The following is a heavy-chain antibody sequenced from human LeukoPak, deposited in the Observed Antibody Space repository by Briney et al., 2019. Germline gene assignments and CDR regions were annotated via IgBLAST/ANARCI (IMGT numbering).Heavy chain of an antibody. D-gene: IGHD6-13*01. V-gene: IGHV3-7*01. Sequence: GGSLRLSCAASGFTFSSYWMSWVRQAPGKGLEWVANIKQGGSGKYYVDSVKGRFAISRNNAKNSMYLQMNSLRAEDTAVYYCARVQKPHSSSWYGVWVFDYWGQGTLVTVSS. CDR2: IKQGGSGK. CDR3: ARVQKPHSSSWYGVWVFDY. CDR1: GFTFSSYW. J-gene: IGHJ4*02.